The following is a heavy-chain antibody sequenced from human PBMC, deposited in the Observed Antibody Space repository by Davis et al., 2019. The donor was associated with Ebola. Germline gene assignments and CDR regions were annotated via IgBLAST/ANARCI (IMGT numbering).Heavy chain of an antibody. CDR3: VRDSGSITFDL. Sequence: GGSLRLSCAASGFTFRNYDMHWVRQVTGKGLEWVSALGTAGDTYYSGSVKGRFTISRENAKSSLYLQMNSLRAGDTAIYYCVRDSGSITFDLWGRGTLVTVSS. V-gene: IGHV3-13*01. J-gene: IGHJ2*01. CDR1: GFTFRNYD. D-gene: IGHD3-10*01. CDR2: LGTAGDT.